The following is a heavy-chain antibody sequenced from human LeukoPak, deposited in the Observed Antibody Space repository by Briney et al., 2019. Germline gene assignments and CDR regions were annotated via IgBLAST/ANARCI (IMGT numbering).Heavy chain of an antibody. D-gene: IGHD6-19*01. Sequence: SETLSLTCAVYGGSFSGYYWSWIRQPPGKGLEWIGEINHSGSTNYNPSLKSRVTISVDTFKNQFSLKLSSVTAADTAVYYCARHPTVEAWSDSSGWYDHYYMDVWGKGTTVTISS. CDR3: ARHPTVEAWSDSSGWYDHYYMDV. V-gene: IGHV4-34*01. J-gene: IGHJ6*03. CDR1: GGSFSGYY. CDR2: INHSGST.